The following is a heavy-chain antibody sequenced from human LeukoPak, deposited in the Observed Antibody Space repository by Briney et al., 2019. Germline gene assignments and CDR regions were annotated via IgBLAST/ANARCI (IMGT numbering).Heavy chain of an antibody. CDR2: ISYDGGNK. CDR1: GFSFSNYA. D-gene: IGHD4-17*01. V-gene: IGHV3-30-3*01. CDR3: ARESAVTLADYGFDV. J-gene: IGHJ6*02. Sequence: GGSLRLSCAASGFSFSNYAMHWVRQAPGKGLEWVAFISYDGGNKYYVDSVKGRFTISRDNAKNTLYLQMSSLRLEDTAVYYCARESAVTLADYGFDVWGQGTTVIVSS.